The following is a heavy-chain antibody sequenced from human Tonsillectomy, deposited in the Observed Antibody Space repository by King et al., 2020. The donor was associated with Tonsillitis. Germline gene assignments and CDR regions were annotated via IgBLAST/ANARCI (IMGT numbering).Heavy chain of an antibody. V-gene: IGHV3-48*04. CDR3: ARGTAYYDFWSGYYDYYYYGMDV. J-gene: IGHJ6*02. CDR2: ISSCSSTI. CDR1: GFTFSSYS. Sequence: QLVQSGGGLVQPGGSLRLSCAASGFTFSSYSMNWVRQAPGKGLEWVSYISSCSSTIYYADSVKGRFTISSDNAKNSLYLQMNSLRAEDTAVYYCARGTAYYDFWSGYYDYYYYGMDVWGQGTTVTVSS. D-gene: IGHD3-3*01.